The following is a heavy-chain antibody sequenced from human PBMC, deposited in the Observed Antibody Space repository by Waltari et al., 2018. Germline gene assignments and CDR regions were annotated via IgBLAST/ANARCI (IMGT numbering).Heavy chain of an antibody. V-gene: IGHV3-23*01. Sequence: EVQLLESGGGLVQPGGSLRLSCAASGFTFSSYAMSWVRQAPGKWVEGGSAISGCGGSKYSADSVKGRFTISRDKSKNTLYLQMNSLRAEDTAVYYCATTYSSGWYSFYWGQGTLVTVSS. J-gene: IGHJ4*02. D-gene: IGHD6-19*01. CDR2: ISGCGGSK. CDR3: ATTYSSGWYSFY. CDR1: GFTFSSYA.